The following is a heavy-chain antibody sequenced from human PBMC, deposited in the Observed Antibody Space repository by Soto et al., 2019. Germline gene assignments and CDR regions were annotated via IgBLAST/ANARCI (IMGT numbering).Heavy chain of an antibody. D-gene: IGHD2-15*01. CDR3: ARELGYCSGGSCYIWFDP. V-gene: IGHV4-30-2*01. CDR2: IYHSGST. CDR1: GGSISSGGYS. Sequence: KTSETLSLTCAVSGGSISSGGYSWSWIRQPPGKGLEWIGYIYHSGSTYYNPSLKSRVTISVDRSKNQFSLKLSSVTAADTAVYYCARELGYCSGGSCYIWFDPWGQGALVTVSS. J-gene: IGHJ5*02.